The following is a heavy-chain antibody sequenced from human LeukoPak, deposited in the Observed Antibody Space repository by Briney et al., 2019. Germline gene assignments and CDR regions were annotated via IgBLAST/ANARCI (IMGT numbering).Heavy chain of an antibody. J-gene: IGHJ4*02. D-gene: IGHD3-3*01. CDR1: GFPFSTFV. V-gene: IGHV3-64*05. CDR3: VYQVQGVVK. Sequence: GSLRLSCSASGFPFSTFVMHWVRQAPGKGLEYVSGISGDGARTYYGDSVKGRFTISRDNSKNTLYVQMTSLRAEDTAVYYCVYQVQGVVKWGQGTLVTVSS. CDR2: ISGDGART.